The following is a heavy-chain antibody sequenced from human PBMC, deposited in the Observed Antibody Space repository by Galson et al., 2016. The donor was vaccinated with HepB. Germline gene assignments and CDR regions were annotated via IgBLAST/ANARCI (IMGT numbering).Heavy chain of an antibody. CDR2: ITGSSDFI. Sequence: SLRLSCAASGFTFSGSELNWLRQAPGKGLEWVSYITGSSDFIKYADSVKGRFTVSRDNAKNSVYLHMNSLRDEDTAVYFCARNMLRAAYFDYWSQGTLVTVSS. D-gene: IGHD2-8*01. CDR3: ARNMLRAAYFDY. CDR1: GFTFSGSE. V-gene: IGHV3-48*02. J-gene: IGHJ4*02.